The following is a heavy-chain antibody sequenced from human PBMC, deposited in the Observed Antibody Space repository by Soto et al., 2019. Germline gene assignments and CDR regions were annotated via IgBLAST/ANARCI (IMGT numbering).Heavy chain of an antibody. CDR1: GGSFSGYY. Sequence: PSETLSLTCAVYGGSFSGYYWSWIRQPPGKGLEWIGEINHSGSTNYNPSLKSRVTISVDTSKNQFSLKLSSVTAADTAVYYCARGRGRYYYDSSGYNWFDPWGQGTLVT. J-gene: IGHJ5*02. V-gene: IGHV4-34*01. CDR3: ARGRGRYYYDSSGYNWFDP. D-gene: IGHD3-22*01. CDR2: INHSGST.